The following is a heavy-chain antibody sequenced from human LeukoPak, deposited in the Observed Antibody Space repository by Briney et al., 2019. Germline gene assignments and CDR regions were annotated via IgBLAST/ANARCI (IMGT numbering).Heavy chain of an antibody. CDR1: GYSFTKFY. V-gene: IGHV1-46*01. Sequence: GASVKVSCKASGYSFTKFYIVWVRQAPGQGLEWMGIINPNGGSTNYAQKFQGRVTMTRDKSTSTVYMELRSLRSDDTATYYCAKRVMIGNCMDVWGKGTSVIISS. CDR2: INPNGGST. CDR3: AKRVMIGNCMDV. D-gene: IGHD2-21*01. J-gene: IGHJ6*04.